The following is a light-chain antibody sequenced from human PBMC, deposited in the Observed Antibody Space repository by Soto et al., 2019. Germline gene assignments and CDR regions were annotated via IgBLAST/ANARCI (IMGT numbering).Light chain of an antibody. CDR1: SSDVGNYNY. CDR3: SSYTNTNTLVV. Sequence: QSALAQPASVSGSPGQSITISCTGTSSDVGNYNYVSWYQQRPGKAPKLIIYEDSNRPSGVSNRFSGSKSGYTASLTISGLQAEDEADYYCSSYTNTNTLVVFGGGTQLTVL. CDR2: EDS. V-gene: IGLV2-14*01. J-gene: IGLJ3*02.